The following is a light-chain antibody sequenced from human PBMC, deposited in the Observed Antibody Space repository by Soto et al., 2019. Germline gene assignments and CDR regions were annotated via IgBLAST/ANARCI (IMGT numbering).Light chain of an antibody. CDR2: GAS. V-gene: IGKV3-15*01. CDR3: QQYNSCPWT. CDR1: QTVSSN. Sequence: EIVMTQSPATLSASVGERATLSCRASQTVSSNLAWYQQKPGQAPRLLIYGASTRATGIPARFSGSGSGTEFTLTISSLQSEDFAVYYCQQYNSCPWTFGQGTKVEIK. J-gene: IGKJ1*01.